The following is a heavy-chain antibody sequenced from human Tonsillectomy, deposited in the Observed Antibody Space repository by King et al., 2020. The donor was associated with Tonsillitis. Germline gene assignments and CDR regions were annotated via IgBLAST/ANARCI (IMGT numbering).Heavy chain of an antibody. CDR3: SRGGDRILSYYHFYMDV. CDR2: IYYNGNT. Sequence: VQLQESGPGLVKPSQTLSLTCSVSGGSISTYYWSWIRQSPGQGLEWVGFIYYNGNTYYNPSLQSRLTISVDTSKNQFSLRLNSLTAADTAVYYCSRGGDRILSYYHFYMDVWGKGTTVIVSS. V-gene: IGHV4-59*01. J-gene: IGHJ6*03. D-gene: IGHD3-10*01. CDR1: GGSISTYY.